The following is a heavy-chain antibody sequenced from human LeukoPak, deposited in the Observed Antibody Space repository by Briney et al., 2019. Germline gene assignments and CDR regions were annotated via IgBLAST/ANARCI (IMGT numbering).Heavy chain of an antibody. D-gene: IGHD3-3*01. J-gene: IGHJ4*02. V-gene: IGHV1-69*13. CDR2: IIPIFGTA. CDR1: GGTFSSYA. CDR3: ARGSYYDFWSGPIIRPYYFDY. Sequence: ASVKVSCKASGGTFSSYAISWVRQAPGQGLEWMGGIIPIFGTANYAQKFQGRVTITADESTSTACMELSSLRSEDTAVYYCARGSYYDFWSGPIIRPYYFDYWGQGTLVTVSS.